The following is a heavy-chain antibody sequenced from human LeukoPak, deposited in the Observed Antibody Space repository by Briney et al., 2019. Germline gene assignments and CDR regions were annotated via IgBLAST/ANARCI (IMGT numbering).Heavy chain of an antibody. Sequence: QPGRSLRLSCAASGFTFSSYAMHWVRQAPGKGLEWVAVISYDGSNKYYADSVKGRFTISRDNSKNTLYLQMNSLRAEDTAVYYCARERIAAAGTIDPWGQGTLVTVSS. CDR3: ARERIAAAGTIDP. J-gene: IGHJ5*02. CDR2: ISYDGSNK. D-gene: IGHD6-13*01. V-gene: IGHV3-30-3*01. CDR1: GFTFSSYA.